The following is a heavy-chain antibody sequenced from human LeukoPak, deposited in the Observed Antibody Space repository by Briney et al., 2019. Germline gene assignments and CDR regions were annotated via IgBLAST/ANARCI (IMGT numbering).Heavy chain of an antibody. Sequence: GGSLRLSCAASGFTFDDYAMHWVRQAPGKGLEWVSGISWNSGSTGYADSVKGRFTISRDNAKNSLYLQMNSLRAEDTALYYCAKDNGYGSGSYLDYWGQGTLVTVSS. V-gene: IGHV3-9*01. CDR1: GFTFDDYA. D-gene: IGHD3-10*01. CDR2: ISWNSGST. CDR3: AKDNGYGSGSYLDY. J-gene: IGHJ4*02.